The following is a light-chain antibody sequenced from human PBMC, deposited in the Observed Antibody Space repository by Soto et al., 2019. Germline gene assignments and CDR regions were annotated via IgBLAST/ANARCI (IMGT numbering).Light chain of an antibody. CDR3: LQDFNYPWT. J-gene: IGKJ1*01. Sequence: IQMTQSPSSLSASVGDSVTITCRASQDIRTDLGWYQQKPGKAPKLLIYSASSLQSGVPSRFTGTASSTDFTLTISSLQPEDFATYYCLQDFNYPWTFGQGTNVDI. CDR1: QDIRTD. CDR2: SAS. V-gene: IGKV1-6*01.